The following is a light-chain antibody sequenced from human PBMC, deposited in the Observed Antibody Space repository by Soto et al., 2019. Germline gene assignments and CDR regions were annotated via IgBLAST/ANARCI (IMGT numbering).Light chain of an antibody. Sequence: EIVLTQSPVTLSLSPGERATLSCMTSQSGKSYLAWYQQKPGHATRLLIYDASNRATGIPARFSGSGSGTAFTLTISSREPDDLLGTYGQQLYNWLFTVGRGTKLEIK. CDR3: QQLYNWLFT. CDR1: QSGKSY. CDR2: DAS. V-gene: IGKV3-11*01. J-gene: IGKJ2*01.